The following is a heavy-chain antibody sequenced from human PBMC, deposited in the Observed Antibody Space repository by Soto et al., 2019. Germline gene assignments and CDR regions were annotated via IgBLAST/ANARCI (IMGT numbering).Heavy chain of an antibody. V-gene: IGHV4-30-4*01. J-gene: IGHJ6*02. D-gene: IGHD3-3*01. CDR2: IYYSGST. CDR3: ARDIHLEWLPPGMDV. CDR1: GGSISSGDYY. Sequence: SETLSLTCTVSGGSISSGDYYWSWIRQPPGKGLEWIGYIYYSGSTYYNPSLKSRVTISVDTSKNQFSLKLSSVTAADTAVYYCARDIHLEWLPPGMDVWGQGTTVTVSS.